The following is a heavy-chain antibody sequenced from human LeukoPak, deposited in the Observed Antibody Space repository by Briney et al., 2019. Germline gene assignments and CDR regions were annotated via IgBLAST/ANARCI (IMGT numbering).Heavy chain of an antibody. CDR1: GITLSNSG. J-gene: IGHJ4*02. CDR3: AKRGVVIRVILVGFHKEAYYFDS. CDR2: ISVRGGST. D-gene: IGHD3-22*01. V-gene: IGHV3-23*01. Sequence: GGSLRLSCAVPGITLSNSGMSWVRQAPGRGLWWVAGISVRGGSTNYAEPVNGRFTISKDNHKNTLFLQMKSLRAEDTAVYFCAKRGVVIRVILVGFHKEAYYFDSWGQGTLVTVSS.